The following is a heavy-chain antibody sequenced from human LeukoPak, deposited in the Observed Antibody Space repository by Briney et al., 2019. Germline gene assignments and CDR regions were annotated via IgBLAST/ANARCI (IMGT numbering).Heavy chain of an antibody. V-gene: IGHV1-69*13. CDR2: IIPIFGTA. Sequence: SVKVSCKASGGTFSSYAISWVRQAPGQGLEWMGGIIPIFGTANYAQKFQGRVTITADESTSTAYMELSSLRSEDTAVYYCASRQQKYYYYYGMDVWGQRTTVTVPS. CDR3: ASRQQKYYYYYGMDV. J-gene: IGHJ6*02. CDR1: GGTFSSYA.